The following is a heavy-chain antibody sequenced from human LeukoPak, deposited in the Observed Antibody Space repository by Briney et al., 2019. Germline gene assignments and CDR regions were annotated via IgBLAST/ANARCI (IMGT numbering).Heavy chain of an antibody. J-gene: IGHJ4*02. D-gene: IGHD5-12*01. CDR1: GYTFTSYD. CDR2: MNPNSGNT. Sequence: GASVKVSCKASGYTFTSYDINWVRQATGQGLEWMGWMNPNSGNTGYAQKFQGRVTMTRNTSISTAYMELSSLRSEDTAVYYCARAQRGYSGYDPDYWGQGTLVTVSS. V-gene: IGHV1-8*01. CDR3: ARAQRGYSGYDPDY.